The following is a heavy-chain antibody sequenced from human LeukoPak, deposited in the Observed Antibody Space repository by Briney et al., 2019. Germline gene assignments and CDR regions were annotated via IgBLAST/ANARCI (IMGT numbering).Heavy chain of an antibody. CDR3: ARHSGYHSTMYLDY. V-gene: IGHV1-69*13. D-gene: IGHD3-22*01. CDR2: ITAIFRTT. Sequence: SVKVSCKTSGGTFNSYAISWVRQAPGQGLEWMGGITAIFRTTNYAQKFQGRVTITADESMSTVYMELSSLRSEDTAAYYCARHSGYHSTMYLDYWGQGTLVTVSS. CDR1: GGTFNSYA. J-gene: IGHJ4*02.